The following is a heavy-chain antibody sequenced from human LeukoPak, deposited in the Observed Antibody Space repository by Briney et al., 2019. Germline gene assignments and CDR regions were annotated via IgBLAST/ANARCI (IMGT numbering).Heavy chain of an antibody. CDR1: GYTFTTHG. V-gene: IGHV1-8*01. J-gene: IGHJ4*02. CDR3: ARGLGGYNTDWFPVSGY. Sequence: ASVTVSCTASGYTFTTHGLAWVRQATGQGLEWMGWMNPGSGDTAYAQKFQGRVTMTRDTSMSTAYVELSSLGSEDTAIYYCARGLGGYNTDWFPVSGYWGQGTPVTVSS. CDR2: MNPGSGDT. D-gene: IGHD3-9*01.